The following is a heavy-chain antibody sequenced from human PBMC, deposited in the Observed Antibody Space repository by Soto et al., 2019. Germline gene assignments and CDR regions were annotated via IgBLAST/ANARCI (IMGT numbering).Heavy chain of an antibody. CDR2: INHSGST. V-gene: IGHV4-34*01. D-gene: IGHD3-10*01. J-gene: IGHJ4*02. Sequence: SETLSLTCAVNGGSFSGYYWTWIRQPPGTGLEWIGEINHSGSTNYNPSLKSRVTISVDTSKNQFSLKLTSVTAADTAVYYCERDKITFLFDYRGQGTLVT. CDR1: GGSFSGYY. CDR3: ERDKITFLFDY.